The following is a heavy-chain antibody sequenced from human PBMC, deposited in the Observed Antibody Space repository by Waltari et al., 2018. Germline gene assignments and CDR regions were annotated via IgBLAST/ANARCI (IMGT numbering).Heavy chain of an antibody. CDR1: GGSISSSSYY. Sequence: QLQLQESGPGLVKPSETLSLTCTVSGGSISSSSYYWGWIRQPPGKGLEWIGSIYYSGSTYYNPSLKSRVTISVDTAKNQFSLKLSSVTAADTAVYYCARRSKGVGNAFDIWGQGTMVTVSS. CDR2: IYYSGST. CDR3: ARRSKGVGNAFDI. D-gene: IGHD3-10*01. V-gene: IGHV4-39*01. J-gene: IGHJ3*02.